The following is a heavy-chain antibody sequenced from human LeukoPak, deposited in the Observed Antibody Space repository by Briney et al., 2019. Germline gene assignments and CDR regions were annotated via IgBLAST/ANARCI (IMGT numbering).Heavy chain of an antibody. J-gene: IGHJ4*02. CDR3: ARGRIVVVPAAMTYFDY. Sequence: SVKVSCKASGGTFSSYAISWVRQAPGQGLEWMGRIIPILGIANYAQKFQGRVTITTDKSTSTAYMELSSLRSEDTAVYYCARGRIVVVPAAMTYFDYWGQGTQVTVSS. V-gene: IGHV1-69*04. CDR1: GGTFSSYA. D-gene: IGHD2-2*01. CDR2: IIPILGIA.